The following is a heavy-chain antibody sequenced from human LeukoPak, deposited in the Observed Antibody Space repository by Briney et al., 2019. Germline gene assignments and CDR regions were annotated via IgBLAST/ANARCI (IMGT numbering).Heavy chain of an antibody. CDR1: GYSFTSYW. J-gene: IGHJ3*01. V-gene: IGHV5-51*01. CDR2: NYPGDSEA. D-gene: IGHD6-19*01. CDR3: ARCKAVAGTINAFDF. Sequence: GESLKISCEGSGYSFTSYWIGWVRQMPGKDLEWMGINYPGDSEARYSPSFQGQVTISADKSISTAYLQWSSLKASDTAMYYCARCKAVAGTINAFDFWGQGTMVTVSS.